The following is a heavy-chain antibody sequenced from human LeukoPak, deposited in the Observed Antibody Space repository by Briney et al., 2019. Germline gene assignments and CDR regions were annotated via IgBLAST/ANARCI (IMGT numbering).Heavy chain of an antibody. D-gene: IGHD3-22*01. CDR1: GYSFTSYW. CDR3: ARHWSLYDSSGYIDY. CDR2: IYPGDSDT. V-gene: IGHV5-51*01. J-gene: IGHJ4*02. Sequence: GESLKISCKGSGYSFTSYWIGWVRQMPGKGLEWMGIIYPGDSDTRYSPPFQGQVTISADKSISTAYLQWSSLKASDTAMYYCARHWSLYDSSGYIDYWGQGTLVTVSS.